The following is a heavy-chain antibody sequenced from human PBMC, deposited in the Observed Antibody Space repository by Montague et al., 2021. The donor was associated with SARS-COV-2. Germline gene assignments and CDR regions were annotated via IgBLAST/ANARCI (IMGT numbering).Heavy chain of an antibody. CDR3: GLGRGFAVGNHYYYSYGLDV. J-gene: IGHJ6*02. V-gene: IGHV4-39*07. CDR1: GGSIRSSSYF. D-gene: IGHD3-10*01. CDR2: ISYSGST. Sequence: SETLSLTCTVSGGSIRSSSYFWGWFRQPPGQRLEWIGTISYSGSTYYSPSLKSRVIISGDTSKNQFSLNLRSVTAADTAVYYCGLGRGFAVGNHYYYSYGLDVWGQGTTVTVSS.